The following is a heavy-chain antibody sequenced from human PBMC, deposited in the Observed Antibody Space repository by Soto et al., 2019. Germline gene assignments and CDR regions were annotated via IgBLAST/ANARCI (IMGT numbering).Heavy chain of an antibody. CDR1: GFAVTNAW. CDR2: IKSKTDGGTT. J-gene: IGHJ3*01. Sequence: GGSLRLSCAGSGFAVTNAWMNWVRQAPGKGLEWVGRIKSKTDGGTTDYAAPVKGRLTISRDDSTNVLYLQMNSLKTEDSAVYYCTTFSYAAFDVWGQGTMVTVSS. V-gene: IGHV3-15*07. CDR3: TTFSYAAFDV. D-gene: IGHD6-6*01.